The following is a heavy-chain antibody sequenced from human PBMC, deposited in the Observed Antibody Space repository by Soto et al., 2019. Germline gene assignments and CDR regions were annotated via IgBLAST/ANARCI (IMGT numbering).Heavy chain of an antibody. V-gene: IGHV4-39*07. D-gene: IGHD2-21*01. CDR2: INHSGST. CDR1: YGSISVSNVF. J-gene: IGHJ6*02. Sequence: SETLSLTCTVSYGSISVSNVFWSWIRQPPGKGLEWIGEINHSGSTNYNPSLKSRVTISVDTSKNQFSLKLSSVTAADTAVYYCALYCCILYYYYYAMAVCGQGTTVSVSS. CDR3: ALYCCILYYYYYAMAV.